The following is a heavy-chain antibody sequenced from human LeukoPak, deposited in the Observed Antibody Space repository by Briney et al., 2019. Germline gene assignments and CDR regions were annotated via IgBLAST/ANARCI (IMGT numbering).Heavy chain of an antibody. D-gene: IGHD6-19*01. CDR3: AKTGIAVAGTWDY. Sequence: PGGSLRLSCAASGFTFSSYATHWVRQAPGKGLEWVAVISYDGSNKYYADSVKGRFTISRDNSKNTLYLQMNSLRAEDTAVYYCAKTGIAVAGTWDYWGQGTLVTVSS. V-gene: IGHV3-30-3*02. CDR1: GFTFSSYA. CDR2: ISYDGSNK. J-gene: IGHJ4*02.